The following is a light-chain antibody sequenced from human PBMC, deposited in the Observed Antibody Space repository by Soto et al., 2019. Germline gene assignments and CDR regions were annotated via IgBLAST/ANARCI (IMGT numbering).Light chain of an antibody. Sequence: QSALTQPASVSGSPGQSLTISCTGTSSDVGGYNYVSWYQQHPGKAPKLMIYQVTNRPSGVSNRFSGSKSCNTASLTISGLQAEDEAGYYCSSYTSSSTLAFGGGTKLTVL. CDR2: QVT. J-gene: IGLJ3*02. V-gene: IGLV2-14*01. CDR3: SSYTSSSTLA. CDR1: SSDVGGYNY.